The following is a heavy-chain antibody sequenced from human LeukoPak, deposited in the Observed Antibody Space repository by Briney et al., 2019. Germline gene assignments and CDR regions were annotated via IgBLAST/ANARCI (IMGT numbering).Heavy chain of an antibody. V-gene: IGHV3-23*01. CDR3: AKSIHRYCSGGSCYYFDY. Sequence: PGGSLRLSCAASGFTFSGYDMSWVRQAPGKGLEWVSAISGSGGSTYYADSVKGRFTISRDNSKNTLYLQMNSLRAEDTAVYYCAKSIHRYCSGGSCYYFDYWGQGTLVTVSS. J-gene: IGHJ4*02. CDR1: GFTFSGYD. CDR2: ISGSGGST. D-gene: IGHD2-15*01.